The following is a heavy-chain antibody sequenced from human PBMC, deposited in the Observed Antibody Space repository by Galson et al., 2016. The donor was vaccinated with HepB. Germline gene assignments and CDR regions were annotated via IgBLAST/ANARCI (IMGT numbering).Heavy chain of an antibody. J-gene: IGHJ4*02. V-gene: IGHV3-23*01. Sequence: SLRLSCAASGFTFSSYAMSWVRQAPGKGLEWVSGISGSGGSTYYADSVKGRFTISRDNSKNTVFLQMNSLRAEDTAVYYCAKDEIVVWYCFTSWGQGALLTVSS. CDR1: GFTFSSYA. CDR3: AKDEIVVWYCFTS. CDR2: ISGSGGST. D-gene: IGHD3-22*01.